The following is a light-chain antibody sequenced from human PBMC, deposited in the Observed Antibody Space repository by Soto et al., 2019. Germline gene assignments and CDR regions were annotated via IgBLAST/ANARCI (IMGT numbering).Light chain of an antibody. CDR1: QSVSSSY. V-gene: IGKV3-20*01. CDR3: QQYASSSWT. Sequence: EIVLTQSPGTLSLSPGERATLSCRASQSVSSSYLAWYQQKPGQAPRLLIYGASSRATGIPDRFSGSGSETDFTLTISRLEPEDFAVYYCQQYASSSWTFGQGTKGEIK. CDR2: GAS. J-gene: IGKJ1*01.